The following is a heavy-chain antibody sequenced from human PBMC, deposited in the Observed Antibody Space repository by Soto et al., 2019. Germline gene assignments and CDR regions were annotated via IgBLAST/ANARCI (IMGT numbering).Heavy chain of an antibody. V-gene: IGHV1-3*01. CDR1: GCTFTSYA. CDR2: INANNGNT. D-gene: IGHD2-15*01. Sequence: ASVKVSCKASGCTFTSYAMHWVRQAPGQRLEWMGWINANNGNTDYAQKFQGRVTMTTDTSTSTAYMELRSLRSDDTAVYYCATTTGYCSGDTCYSLDYWGQGTLVTVSS. J-gene: IGHJ4*02. CDR3: ATTTGYCSGDTCYSLDY.